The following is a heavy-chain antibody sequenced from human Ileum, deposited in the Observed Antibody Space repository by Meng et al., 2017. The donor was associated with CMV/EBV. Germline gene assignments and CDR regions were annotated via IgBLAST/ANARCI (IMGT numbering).Heavy chain of an antibody. J-gene: IGHJ4*02. CDR2: IWYDGSNK. CDR1: GFTFSSYG. Sequence: GGSLRLSCAASGFTFSSYGMHWVRQAPGKGLEWVAVIWYDGSNKYYADSVKGRFTISRDNSKNTLYLQMNSLGDEDTAVYYCATAGNYYFGNWGQGTLVTVSS. D-gene: IGHD1-14*01. CDR3: ATAGNYYFGN. V-gene: IGHV3-33*01.